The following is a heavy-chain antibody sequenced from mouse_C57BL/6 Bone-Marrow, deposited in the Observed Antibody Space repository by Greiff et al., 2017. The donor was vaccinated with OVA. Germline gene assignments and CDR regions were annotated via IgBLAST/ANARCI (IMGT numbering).Heavy chain of an antibody. D-gene: IGHD1-1*01. V-gene: IGHV1-81*01. J-gene: IGHJ2*01. CDR2: IYPRSGNT. CDR3: ARNPIYYYGSKGY. CDR1: GYTFTSYG. Sequence: QVQLKESGAELARPGASVKLSCKASGYTFTSYGISWVKQRTGQGLEWIGEIYPRSGNTYYNEKFKGKATLTADKSSSTAYMELRSLTSEDSAVYFCARNPIYYYGSKGYWGQGTTLTVSS.